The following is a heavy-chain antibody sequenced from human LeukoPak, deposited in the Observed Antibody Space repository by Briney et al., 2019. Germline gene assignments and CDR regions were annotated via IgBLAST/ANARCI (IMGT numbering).Heavy chain of an antibody. CDR1: GYTFTGYY. Sequence: ASVKVSRKASGYTFTGYYMHWVRQAPGQGLEWMGWINPNSGGTNYAQKFQGRVTMTRDTSISTAYMELSRLRSDDTAVYYCAREYTTVVTVGYWGQGTLVTVSS. CDR2: INPNSGGT. CDR3: AREYTTVVTVGY. D-gene: IGHD4-23*01. V-gene: IGHV1-2*02. J-gene: IGHJ4*02.